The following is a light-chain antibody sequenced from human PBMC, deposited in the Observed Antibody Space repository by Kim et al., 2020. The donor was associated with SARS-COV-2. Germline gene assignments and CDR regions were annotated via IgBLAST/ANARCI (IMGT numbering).Light chain of an antibody. CDR3: NSRDSSGNHWV. CDR1: SLRSYY. CDR2: GKN. J-gene: IGLJ3*02. V-gene: IGLV3-19*01. Sequence: LAQTVRLTCQGDSLRSYYASWYQQKPGQAPVLVIYGKNNRPSGIPDRFSGSSSGNTASLTITGAQAEDEADYYCNSRDSSGNHWVFGGGTKLTVL.